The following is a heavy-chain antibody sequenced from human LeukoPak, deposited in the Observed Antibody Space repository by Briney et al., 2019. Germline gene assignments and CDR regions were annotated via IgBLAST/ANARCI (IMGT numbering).Heavy chain of an antibody. D-gene: IGHD2-21*02. CDR3: ARDHSHIVVVTATPGAFDI. Sequence: GGSLRLSCAASGFTFSSYSMNWVRQAPGKGLEWVSYISSSSSTIYYADSVKGRFTISRDNAKNSLYLQMNSLRAEDTAVYYCARDHSHIVVVTATPGAFDIWGQGTMVTVPS. J-gene: IGHJ3*02. CDR1: GFTFSSYS. CDR2: ISSSSSTI. V-gene: IGHV3-48*04.